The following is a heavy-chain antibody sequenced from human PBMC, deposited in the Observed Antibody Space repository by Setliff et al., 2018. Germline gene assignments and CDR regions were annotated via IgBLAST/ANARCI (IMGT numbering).Heavy chain of an antibody. CDR1: GLSLSSTTYY. V-gene: IGHV4-39*07. D-gene: IGHD2-21*01. CDR2: INQSGSA. Sequence: SETLSLTCTVSGLSLSSTTYYWAWVRQPPGKGLEWIGEINQSGSANYNPSLKGRASLSVDTSEKQLSLTLNSVTVADTAVYYCARAQVVFAISAPAWYFEIWGRGTQVTVSS. CDR3: ARAQVVFAISAPAWYFEI. J-gene: IGHJ2*01.